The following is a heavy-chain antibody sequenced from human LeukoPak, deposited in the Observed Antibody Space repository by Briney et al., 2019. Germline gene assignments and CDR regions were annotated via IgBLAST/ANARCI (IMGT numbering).Heavy chain of an antibody. J-gene: IGHJ4*02. Sequence: GGSLRLSCAASGFTFSSYSMNWVRQAPGKGLEWVSYISSSSSTIYYTDSVKGRFTISRGNAKNSLYLQMSSLRDEDTAVYYCARVRGYCSGGTCYEDYWGQGTLVTVSS. V-gene: IGHV3-48*02. CDR1: GFTFSSYS. CDR2: ISSSSSTI. CDR3: ARVRGYCSGGTCYEDY. D-gene: IGHD2-15*01.